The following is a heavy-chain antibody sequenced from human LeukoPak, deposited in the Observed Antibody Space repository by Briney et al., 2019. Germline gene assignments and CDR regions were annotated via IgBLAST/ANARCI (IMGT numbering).Heavy chain of an antibody. V-gene: IGHV1-18*01. Sequence: GASVKVSCKASGYTFTSYGISWVRQAPGQGLEWMGWISAYNGNTNYAQKLQGRVTMTTDTSTSTAYMELRSLRSDDTAVYYCARVSGSGSYYDTPDYWGQGTLVTVSS. D-gene: IGHD1-26*01. CDR1: GYTFTSYG. CDR3: ARVSGSGSYYDTPDY. CDR2: ISAYNGNT. J-gene: IGHJ4*02.